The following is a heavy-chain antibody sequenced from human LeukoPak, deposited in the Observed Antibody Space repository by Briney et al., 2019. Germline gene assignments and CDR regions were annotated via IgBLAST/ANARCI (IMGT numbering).Heavy chain of an antibody. J-gene: IGHJ3*02. CDR1: GGSISSGGYY. CDR2: IYYSGST. Sequence: PSQTLSLTRTVSGGSISSGGYYWSWIRQPPGKGLEWIGYIYYSGSTNYNPSLKSRVTISVDTSKNQFSLKLSSVTAADTAVYYCARSFRDEGAFDIWGQGTMVTVSS. CDR3: ARSFRDEGAFDI. V-gene: IGHV4-61*08.